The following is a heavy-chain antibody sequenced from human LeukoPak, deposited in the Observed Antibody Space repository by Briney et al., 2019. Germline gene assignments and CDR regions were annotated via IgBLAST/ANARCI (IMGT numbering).Heavy chain of an antibody. CDR2: IYYSGST. D-gene: IGHD2-8*01. V-gene: IGHV4-59*01. J-gene: IGHJ6*03. CDR1: GGSISSYY. Sequence: SEILSLTCTVSGGSISSYYWSWIRQPPGKGLEWIGYIYYSGSTNYNPSLKSRVTISVDTSKNQFSLKLSSVTAADTAVYYCARGPGVKDYYYYMDVWGKGTTLTVSS. CDR3: ARGPGVKDYYYYMDV.